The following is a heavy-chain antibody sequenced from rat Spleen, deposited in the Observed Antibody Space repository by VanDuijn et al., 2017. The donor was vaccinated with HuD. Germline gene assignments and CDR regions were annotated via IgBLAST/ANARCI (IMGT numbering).Heavy chain of an antibody. Sequence: EVQLVETGGGLVQPGRSLKLSCVASGFTFSAYWMYWVRQAPGKGLEWVASISYEVGSTYYGDSVRGRFTISRDNAKNTVYLQMNSLRSEDTATYYCAVAGFGYWGQGVMVTVSS. J-gene: IGHJ2*01. V-gene: IGHV5-58*01. CDR2: ISYEVGST. CDR3: AVAGFGY. D-gene: IGHD4-4*01. CDR1: GFTFSAYW.